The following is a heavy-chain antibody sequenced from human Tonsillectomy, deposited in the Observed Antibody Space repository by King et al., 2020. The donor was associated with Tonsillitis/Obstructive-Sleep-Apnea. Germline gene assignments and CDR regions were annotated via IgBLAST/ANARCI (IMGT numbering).Heavy chain of an antibody. V-gene: IGHV4-31*03. D-gene: IGHD2-2*01. CDR2: IYYSGST. CDR3: ARDAPLIVVVPAADYYYYMDV. J-gene: IGHJ6*03. Sequence: QLQESGPGLVKPSQTLSLTCTVSGGSISSGGYYWSWIRQHPGKGLEWIGYIYYSGSTYYNPSLKSRVTISVETSKNQFSLKLGSVTAADTAVYYCARDAPLIVVVPAADYYYYMDVWGKGTTVTVSS. CDR1: GGSISSGGYY.